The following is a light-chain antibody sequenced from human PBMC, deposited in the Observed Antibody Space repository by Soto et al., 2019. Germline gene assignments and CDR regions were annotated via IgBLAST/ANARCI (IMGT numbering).Light chain of an antibody. CDR1: QSISNS. CDR3: QQRSNWPL. J-gene: IGKJ4*01. Sequence: ETVLTQSPGTLSLSPGERATLSCRASQSISNSLAWYQHKPGQAPRLLIYDASNRATGIPARFSGSGSGTDFTLTISSLEPEDFAVYYCQQRSNWPLFGGGTKVEIE. V-gene: IGKV3-11*01. CDR2: DAS.